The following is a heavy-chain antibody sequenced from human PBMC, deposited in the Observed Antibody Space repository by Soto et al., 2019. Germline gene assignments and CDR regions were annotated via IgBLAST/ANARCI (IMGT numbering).Heavy chain of an antibody. V-gene: IGHV3-66*01. Sequence: GGSLRLSCAASGFTVSSNYMSWVRQAPGKGLEWVSVIYSGGSTYYADSVKGRFTISRDNSKNTLYLQMNGLRAGDTAVYYCARDYDYGYDAFDIWGQGTMVTVSS. J-gene: IGHJ3*02. D-gene: IGHD4-17*01. CDR1: GFTVSSNY. CDR3: ARDYDYGYDAFDI. CDR2: IYSGGST.